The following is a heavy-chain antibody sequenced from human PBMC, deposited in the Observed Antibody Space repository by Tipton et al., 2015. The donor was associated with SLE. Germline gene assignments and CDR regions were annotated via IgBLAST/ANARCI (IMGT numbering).Heavy chain of an antibody. J-gene: IGHJ4*02. Sequence: SLRLSCIVSGFTFSNNWMAWVRQAPGKGLEWVGIIYPGDSDTRYSPSFQGQVTISVDKSISTAYLQWSSLKASDTAMYYCARDWGLDSWGQGTLVTVSS. CDR3: ARDWGLDS. CDR1: GFTFSNNW. V-gene: IGHV5-51*01. CDR2: IYPGDSDT. D-gene: IGHD7-27*01.